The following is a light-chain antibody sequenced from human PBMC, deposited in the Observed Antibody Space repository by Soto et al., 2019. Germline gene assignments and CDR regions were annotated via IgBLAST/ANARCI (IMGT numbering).Light chain of an antibody. CDR3: SSYTTSTTWV. CDR2: EVS. V-gene: IGLV2-14*01. Sequence: QSALTQPASVSGSTGQSIAISCTGANSDVGGYNYVSWYQHHPGKAPKLMIYEVSNRPSGVSNRFSGSKSGNTASLTISGLQAEDAADYYCSSYTTSTTWVFGGGTKVTVL. J-gene: IGLJ3*02. CDR1: NSDVGGYNY.